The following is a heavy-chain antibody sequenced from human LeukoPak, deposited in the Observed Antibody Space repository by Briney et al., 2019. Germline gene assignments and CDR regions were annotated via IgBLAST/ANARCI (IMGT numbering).Heavy chain of an antibody. CDR3: AREESGSYGYANWFDP. V-gene: IGHV6-1*01. J-gene: IGHJ5*02. CDR1: GDSVSSNSAA. Sequence: SQTLSLTCAISGDSVSSNSAAWNWIRQSPSRGLEWLGRTYYRSKWYNDYAVSVKSRITINPDTSKNQFSLQLNSATPEDTAVYYCAREESGSYGYANWFDPWGQGTLVTVSS. CDR2: TYYRSKWYN. D-gene: IGHD5-18*01.